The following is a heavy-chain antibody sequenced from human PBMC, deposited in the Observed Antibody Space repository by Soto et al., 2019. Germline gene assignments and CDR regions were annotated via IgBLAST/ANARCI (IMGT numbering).Heavy chain of an antibody. Sequence: SETLSLTCAVSGYSISSGYYWGWIRQPPGKGLEWIGSIYHSGSTYYNPSLKSRVTISVDTSKNQFSLKLSSVTAADTAVYYCARGLRYSSSWAATNWFDPCGQGTLVTVSS. CDR3: ARGLRYSSSWAATNWFDP. CDR1: GYSISSGYY. J-gene: IGHJ5*02. CDR2: IYHSGST. D-gene: IGHD6-13*01. V-gene: IGHV4-38-2*01.